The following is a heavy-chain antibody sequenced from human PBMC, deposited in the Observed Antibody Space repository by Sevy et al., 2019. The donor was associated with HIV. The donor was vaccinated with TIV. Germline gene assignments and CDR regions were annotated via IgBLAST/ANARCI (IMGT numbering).Heavy chain of an antibody. CDR3: AKTPFMDFWNDYYSFYFDF. CDR2: ISFSGSKT. V-gene: IGHV3-23*01. Sequence: GGSLRLSCAAAGFNFNNYAMTWVRQAPGKGLEGVSGISFSGSKTYYAESVKGRFSISRDPSKNTLYLQMNNVRVEDTAVYFCAKTPFMDFWNDYYSFYFDFWGQGTLVTVSS. J-gene: IGHJ4*02. D-gene: IGHD3-3*01. CDR1: GFNFNNYA.